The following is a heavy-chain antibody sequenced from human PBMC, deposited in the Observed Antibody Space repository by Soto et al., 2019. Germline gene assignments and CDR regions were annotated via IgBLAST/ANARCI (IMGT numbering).Heavy chain of an antibody. CDR1: GFTFSSYG. V-gene: IGHV3-30*18. D-gene: IGHD3-16*02. Sequence: QVQLVESGGGVVQPGRSLRLSCAASGFTFSSYGMHCVRQAPGKGLEWVAVISYDGSNKYYDDSVKGRFTISSDNSKSTLYLQMNSLRAEDTAVYYCAQDQLSDYYGMHVWGQGTTVTVSS. J-gene: IGHJ6*02. CDR3: AQDQLSDYYGMHV. CDR2: ISYDGSNK.